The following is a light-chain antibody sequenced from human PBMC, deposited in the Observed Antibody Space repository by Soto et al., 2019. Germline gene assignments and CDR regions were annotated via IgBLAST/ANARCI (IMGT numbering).Light chain of an antibody. Sequence: QSALTQPASVSGSPGQSITISCTGTSSDIGAYDFVSWYQQHPDKAPKLMIYEVRNRPSGVSDRFSGSKSFDTATLTISGLQAEDEADYYCSSHTTSNTRVFGTGTKLTVL. J-gene: IGLJ1*01. CDR2: EVR. CDR3: SSHTTSNTRV. V-gene: IGLV2-14*03. CDR1: SSDIGAYDF.